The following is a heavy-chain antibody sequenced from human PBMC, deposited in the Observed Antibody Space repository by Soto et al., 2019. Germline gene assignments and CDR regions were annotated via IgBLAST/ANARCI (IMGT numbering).Heavy chain of an antibody. J-gene: IGHJ6*03. Sequence: PSETLSLTCTVSGGSISSYYWSWIRQTPGKGLEWIGHIFYTGITKYNSSLRSRVTISLDPSKTQFSLTLKSVTAADTAVYYCARRGFGLFYYGTSGSPDFYYYNMDVWGQGTTVTVS. CDR2: IFYTGIT. V-gene: IGHV4-59*08. CDR3: ARRGFGLFYYGTSGSPDFYYYNMDV. D-gene: IGHD3-22*01. CDR1: GGSISSYY.